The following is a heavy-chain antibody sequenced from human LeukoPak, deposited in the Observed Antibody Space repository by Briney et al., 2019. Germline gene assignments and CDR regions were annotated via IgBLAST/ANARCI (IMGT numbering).Heavy chain of an antibody. J-gene: IGHJ4*02. CDR2: ISWNSGSI. D-gene: IGHD4-17*01. CDR1: GFTFDNYA. Sequence: GRSLRLSCAASGFTFDNYAMNWVRQAPGKGLEWVSGISWNSGSIDYADTVKGRVTISRDNAKNSLYLQMNSLRAEDTALYYSAKVRGRMTTVTYDYFDYWGEGTLVTVSS. CDR3: AKVRGRMTTVTYDYFDY. V-gene: IGHV3-9*01.